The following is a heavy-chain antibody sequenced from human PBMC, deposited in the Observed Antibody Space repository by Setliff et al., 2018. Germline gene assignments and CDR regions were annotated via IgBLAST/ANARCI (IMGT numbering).Heavy chain of an antibody. CDR3: AKQGMIAPLYYFDY. CDR1: GYTFTSFN. Sequence: ASVKVSCKASGYTFTSFNIHWVRQAPGQRPEWMGMINAGNGDTKYSQDFQGRVTITRDTSASTAYMELNSLRAEDTAVYYCAKQGMIAPLYYFDYWGQGTLVTV. D-gene: IGHD2-15*01. J-gene: IGHJ4*02. V-gene: IGHV1-3*03. CDR2: INAGNGDT.